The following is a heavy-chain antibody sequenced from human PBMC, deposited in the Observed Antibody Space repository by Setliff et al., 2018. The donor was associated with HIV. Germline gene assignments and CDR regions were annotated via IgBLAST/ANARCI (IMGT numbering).Heavy chain of an antibody. Sequence: SETLSLTCAVYGGSFSGYYWTWIRQPPGKGLEWIGQINHSGSTNYNPSLKSRVTMSVDRSKKQFSLRLSSVTAADTAVYYCARDGRHDRNRWYVTHQYFKYWGQGTLVTVSS. CDR3: ARDGRHDRNRWYVTHQYFKY. J-gene: IGHJ1*01. CDR1: GGSFSGYY. D-gene: IGHD2-15*01. V-gene: IGHV4-34*01. CDR2: INHSGST.